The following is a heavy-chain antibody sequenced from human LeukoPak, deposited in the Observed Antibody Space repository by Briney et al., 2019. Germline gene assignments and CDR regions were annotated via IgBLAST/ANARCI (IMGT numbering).Heavy chain of an antibody. CDR3: ARRYCSGGSCPELLDY. J-gene: IGHJ4*02. CDR1: GYSFTSYW. D-gene: IGHD2-15*01. V-gene: IGHV5-51*01. CDR2: IYPGDSDT. Sequence: GESLKISCKGSGYSFTSYWIGWVRQMPGKGLEWMGIIYPGDSDTRYSPSFQGQVTISADKSISTAYLQWSSLKASDTAMYYCARRYCSGGSCPELLDYWGQGTLVTVSS.